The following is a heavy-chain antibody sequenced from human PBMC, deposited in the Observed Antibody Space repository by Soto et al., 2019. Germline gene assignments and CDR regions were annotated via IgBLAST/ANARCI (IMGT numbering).Heavy chain of an antibody. J-gene: IGHJ3*02. CDR2: INHSGST. CDR1: GGSFSGYY. Sequence: PSETLSLTCAVYGGSFSGYYWSWIRQPPGKGLEWIGEINHSGSTNYNPSLKSRVTISVDTSKNQFSLNLTSVTAADTAVYYCARQPPNTAGFDIWGQGTMVTVSS. V-gene: IGHV4-34*01. CDR3: ARQPPNTAGFDI. D-gene: IGHD6-19*01.